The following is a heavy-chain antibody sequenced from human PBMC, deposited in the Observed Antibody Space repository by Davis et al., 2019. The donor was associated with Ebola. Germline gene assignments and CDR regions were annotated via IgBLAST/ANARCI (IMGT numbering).Heavy chain of an antibody. J-gene: IGHJ4*02. D-gene: IGHD3-16*01. Sequence: PGGSLRLSCAASGFTFDDYAMHWVRQAPGKGLEWVSGISWNSGSIGYADSVKGRFTISRDNAKNSLYLQMNSLRAEDTALYYCAKDEGLGWGQGTLVTVSS. CDR1: GFTFDDYA. CDR2: ISWNSGSI. CDR3: AKDEGLG. V-gene: IGHV3-9*01.